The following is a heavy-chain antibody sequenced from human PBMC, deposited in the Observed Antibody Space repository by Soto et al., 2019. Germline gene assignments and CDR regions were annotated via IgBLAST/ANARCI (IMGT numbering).Heavy chain of an antibody. Sequence: QVQLQESGPGLVKPSETLSLTCTVSGGSVSSGSYYWSWIRQPPGKGLEWIGYIYYSGSTNYNPSLKSRVTISVDTSKNQFSLKLSSMTAADTAVYYCARARRHYYDSSGYYYWGQGTLVTVSS. CDR1: GGSVSSGSYY. CDR2: IYYSGST. CDR3: ARARRHYYDSSGYYY. V-gene: IGHV4-61*01. J-gene: IGHJ4*02. D-gene: IGHD3-22*01.